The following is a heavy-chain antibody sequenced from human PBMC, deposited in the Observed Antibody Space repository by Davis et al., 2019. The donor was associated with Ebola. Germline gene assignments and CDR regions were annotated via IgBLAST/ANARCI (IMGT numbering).Heavy chain of an antibody. CDR2: INVDNDDT. CDR3: ARGRTVTGTRGLSWFDP. D-gene: IGHD6-19*01. Sequence: ASVKVSCKASGFTFKRYAIHWVRQVPGQRLEWMGWINVDNDDTRYSQRLQGRITINKDTSASTAYMEMSNLRSEDTAVYYCARGRTVTGTRGLSWFDPWGQGALVTVSS. V-gene: IGHV1-3*01. J-gene: IGHJ5*02. CDR1: GFTFKRYA.